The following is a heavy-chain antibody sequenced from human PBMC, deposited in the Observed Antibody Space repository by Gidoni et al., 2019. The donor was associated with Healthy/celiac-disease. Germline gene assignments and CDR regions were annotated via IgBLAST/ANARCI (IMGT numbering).Heavy chain of an antibody. Sequence: QVQLVESGGGVVQTGRSLRLSCAASAFTFSRYGMHWVRQAPGKGLEWVAVIWYYGSNRYYADSVKGLFTIARDNSKNTLYLQMNSLRAEDTAVYYCARDIGAWLKWMDAFDIWGQGTMVTVSS. V-gene: IGHV3-33*01. CDR2: IWYYGSNR. CDR1: AFTFSRYG. CDR3: ARDIGAWLKWMDAFDI. J-gene: IGHJ3*02. D-gene: IGHD6-25*01.